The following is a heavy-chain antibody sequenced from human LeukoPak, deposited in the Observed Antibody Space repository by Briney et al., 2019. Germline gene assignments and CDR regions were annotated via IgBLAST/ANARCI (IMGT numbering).Heavy chain of an antibody. Sequence: GGSLRLSCAASGFTFSNYWMHWVRQAPGKGLVWVSRINIDGSSTNNADSVKGRFTISRDNAKNTLYLQMNSLRAEDTAVYYCARDGDRGDYDFWSGYLYYYYDMDVWGQGTTVTVSS. CDR3: ARDGDRGDYDFWSGYLYYYYDMDV. J-gene: IGHJ6*02. V-gene: IGHV3-74*01. D-gene: IGHD3-3*01. CDR1: GFTFSNYW. CDR2: INIDGSST.